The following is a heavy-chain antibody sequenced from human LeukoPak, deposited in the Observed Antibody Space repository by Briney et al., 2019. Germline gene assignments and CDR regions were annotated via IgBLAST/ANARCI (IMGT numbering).Heavy chain of an antibody. D-gene: IGHD6-13*01. CDR2: IYYTGTT. J-gene: IGHJ4*02. CDR3: AREPRIAAAGTLGIDY. Sequence: SETLSLTCTVSGGSISGYYWSWIRQPPGKGLEWIGYIYYTGTTNYNPSLKSRVTISVDTSKNQFSLKLSSVTAADTAVYYCAREPRIAAAGTLGIDYWGQGTLVTVSS. CDR1: GGSISGYY. V-gene: IGHV4-59*12.